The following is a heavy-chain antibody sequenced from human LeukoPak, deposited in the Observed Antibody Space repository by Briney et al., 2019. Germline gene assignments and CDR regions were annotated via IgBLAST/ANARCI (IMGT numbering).Heavy chain of an antibody. CDR3: ARGSVEMATIIDY. D-gene: IGHD5-24*01. V-gene: IGHV4-30-2*01. CDR1: GGSISSGGYS. Sequence: SETLSLTCTVSGGSISSGGYSWSWIRQPPGKGLEWIGYIYHSGSTYYNPSLKSRVTISVDRSKNQFSLKLSSVTAADTAVYYCARGSVEMATIIDYWGQGTLVTVSS. CDR2: IYHSGST. J-gene: IGHJ4*02.